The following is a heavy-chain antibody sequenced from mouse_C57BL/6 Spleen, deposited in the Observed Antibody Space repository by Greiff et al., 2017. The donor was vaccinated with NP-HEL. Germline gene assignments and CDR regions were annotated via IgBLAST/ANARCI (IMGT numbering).Heavy chain of an antibody. CDR2: IWRGGST. J-gene: IGHJ4*01. CDR3: AKNGGGYYAMDY. D-gene: IGHD1-1*02. CDR1: GFSLTSYG. V-gene: IGHV2-5*01. Sequence: VQLQQSGPGLVQPSQCLSITCTVSGFSLTSYGVHWVRQSPGKGLEWLGVIWRGGSTDYNAAFMSRLSITKDNSKSQVFFKMNSLQADDTAIYYCAKNGGGYYAMDYWGQGTSVTVSS.